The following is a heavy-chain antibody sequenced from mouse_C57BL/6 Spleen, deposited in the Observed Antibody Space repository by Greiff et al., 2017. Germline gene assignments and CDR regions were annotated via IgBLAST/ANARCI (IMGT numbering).Heavy chain of an antibody. Sequence: VQLKQSGPELVKPGASVKMSCKASGYTFTDYNMHWVKQSHGKSLEWIGYINPNNGGTRYNQKFKGKATLTVNKSSSSAYMELRSLTSEDSAVYYCASPYYDGSSLDYWGQGTTLTVSS. CDR3: ASPYYDGSSLDY. V-gene: IGHV1-22*01. CDR1: GYTFTDYN. CDR2: INPNNGGT. J-gene: IGHJ2*01. D-gene: IGHD1-1*01.